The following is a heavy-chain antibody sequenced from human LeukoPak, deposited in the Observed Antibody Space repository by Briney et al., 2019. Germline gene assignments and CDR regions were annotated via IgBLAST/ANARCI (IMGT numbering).Heavy chain of an antibody. Sequence: GGSLRLSCAASGFTFSSYAMSWVRQAPGKGLEWVSAISGSGGSTYYADSVKGRFTISRDNSKNTLYLQMNSLRAEDTAVYYCAKVIPRVRGVFLDYNGRVVGGKGPTDTVS. CDR1: GFTFSSYA. D-gene: IGHD3-10*01. CDR2: ISGSGGST. CDR3: AKVIPRVRGVFLDYNGRVV. J-gene: IGHJ6*04. V-gene: IGHV3-23*01.